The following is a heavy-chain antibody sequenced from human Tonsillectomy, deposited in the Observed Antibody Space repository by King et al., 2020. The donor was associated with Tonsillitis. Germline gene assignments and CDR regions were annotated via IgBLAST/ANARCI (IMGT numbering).Heavy chain of an antibody. Sequence: VQLVESGGGVVQPGRSLRLSCAASGFIVSDHAMHWVRQAPGKGLEWVASMSHDAKYKWYADSVKGRFTISRDNSNNALYLQMNSLKTEETAVFYCAKESNAFDIWGLGTMVTVSS. J-gene: IGHJ3*02. CDR3: AKESNAFDI. CDR2: MSHDAKYK. CDR1: GFIVSDHA. V-gene: IGHV3-30*18.